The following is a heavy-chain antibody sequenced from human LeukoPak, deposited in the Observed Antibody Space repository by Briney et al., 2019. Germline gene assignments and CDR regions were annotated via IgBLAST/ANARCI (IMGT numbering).Heavy chain of an antibody. Sequence: GESLKISCKGSGYSFTNYWIGWVRQMPGKGLEWIGFIYPGDSDTRYSTSLQAQVTTPAANSISTGFLQWSGREVSATVMIYCARMATVTTGSCDYWGQGTLVTVSS. D-gene: IGHD4-17*01. CDR2: IYPGDSDT. CDR1: GYSFTNYW. V-gene: IGHV5-51*01. J-gene: IGHJ4*02. CDR3: ARMATVTTGSCDY.